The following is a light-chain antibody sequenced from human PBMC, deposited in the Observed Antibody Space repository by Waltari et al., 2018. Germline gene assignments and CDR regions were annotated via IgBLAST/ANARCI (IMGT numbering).Light chain of an antibody. CDR2: DVN. J-gene: IGLJ3*02. Sequence: QSALTQPAPVPGSPGQSITIPCTGTSSYVVGYNFVSWYQRHPGKARKLIIYDVNKRPAVKSDRCTGSTSDNTASLTITGLQAENEADYYSCIDAASHTWAFGGGTKLGDL. V-gene: IGLV2-23*02. CDR3: CIDAASHTWA. CDR1: SSYVVGYNF.